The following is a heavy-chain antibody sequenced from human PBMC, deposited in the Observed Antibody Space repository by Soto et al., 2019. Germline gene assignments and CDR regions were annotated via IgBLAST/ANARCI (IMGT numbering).Heavy chain of an antibody. J-gene: IGHJ4*02. CDR3: ARDRHYDSSGYYYI. CDR1: GGSLSSYY. CDR2: IYYSGST. V-gene: IGHV4-59*01. Sequence: PSETLSLTCTVSGGSLSSYYWSLIRQPPGKGLEWIGYIYYSGSTNYNPSLKSRVTISVDTSKNQFSLKLSSVTAADTAVYYCARDRHYDSSGYYYIWGQGTLVTVSS. D-gene: IGHD3-22*01.